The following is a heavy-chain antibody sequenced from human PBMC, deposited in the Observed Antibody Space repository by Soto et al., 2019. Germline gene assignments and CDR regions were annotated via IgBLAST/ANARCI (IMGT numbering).Heavy chain of an antibody. CDR3: AKMVGATLVDY. V-gene: IGHV4-4*02. Sequence: QVQLQESGPGLVKPSGTLSLTCTVSGASITTRSDAWWSWVRQPPGKGLEWIGEIYHSGRSNYNPSLKRRVTMSVDKSKNQSSLRLSSVTAADTAVYYCAKMVGATLVDYWGQGTLVTVSS. CDR2: IYHSGRS. CDR1: GASITTRSDAW. J-gene: IGHJ4*02. D-gene: IGHD1-26*01.